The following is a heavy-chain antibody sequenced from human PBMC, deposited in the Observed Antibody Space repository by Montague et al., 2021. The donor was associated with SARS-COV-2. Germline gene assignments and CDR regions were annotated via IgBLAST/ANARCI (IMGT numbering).Heavy chain of an antibody. V-gene: IGHV4-34*01. CDR3: ARGLPVTTLFYYFGMDV. Sequence: SETLSLTCAVYGGSFSGNYWSWIRQPPGKGLEWIGEINHYGSTNYNLSXXSRVTMSVDTSKNQFSLKLSSVTAADTAVYYCARGLPVTTLFYYFGMDVWGQGTTVTVSS. J-gene: IGHJ6*02. D-gene: IGHD4-11*01. CDR2: INHYGST. CDR1: GGSFSGNY.